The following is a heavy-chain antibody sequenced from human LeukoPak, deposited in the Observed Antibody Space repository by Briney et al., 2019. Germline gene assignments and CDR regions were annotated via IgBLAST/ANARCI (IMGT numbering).Heavy chain of an antibody. D-gene: IGHD4-17*01. CDR3: ASYGNAFDI. CDR1: GFTFSTYI. CDR2: IYYSGST. J-gene: IGHJ3*02. Sequence: PGGSLRLSCAASGFTFSTYIMSWIRQPPGKGLEWIGYIYYSGSTYYNPSLKSRVTISVDTSKNQFSLKLSSVTAADTAVYYCASYGNAFDIWGQGTMVTVSS. V-gene: IGHV4-59*12.